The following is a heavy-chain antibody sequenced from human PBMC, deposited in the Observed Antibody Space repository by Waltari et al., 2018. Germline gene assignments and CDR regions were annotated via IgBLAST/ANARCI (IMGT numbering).Heavy chain of an antibody. V-gene: IGHV1-69*05. Sequence: QVQLVQAGGEVKKPGSSVKVSCKASEGTFSSYAISWGRQAPGQGLDWMGGIIPSCVTSNYAQKSQGRVTITTDDSTSTAYMELSSLRAEDSAVYFCARVRPLPRAFDIWGQGTMVTVSS. J-gene: IGHJ3*02. CDR3: ARVRPLPRAFDI. CDR2: IIPSCVTS. CDR1: EGTFSSYA.